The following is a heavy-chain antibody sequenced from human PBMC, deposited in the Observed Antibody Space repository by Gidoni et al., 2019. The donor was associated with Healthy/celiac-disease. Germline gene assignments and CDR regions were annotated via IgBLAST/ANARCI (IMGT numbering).Heavy chain of an antibody. CDR1: GGSFSGYY. V-gene: IGHV4-34*01. D-gene: IGHD3-3*02. CDR2: INHSGST. J-gene: IGHJ3*02. CDR3: ARGQLLGAFDI. Sequence: QVQLQQWGAGLLKPSETLSLTCAVYGGSFSGYYWSWIRQPPGKGLEWIGEINHSGSTNYNPSLKSRVTILVDTSKNQFSLKLSSVTAADTAVYYCARGQLLGAFDIWGQGTMVTVSS.